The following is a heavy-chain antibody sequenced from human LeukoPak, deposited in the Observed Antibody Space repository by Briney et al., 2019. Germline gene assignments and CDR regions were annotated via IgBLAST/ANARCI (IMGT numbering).Heavy chain of an antibody. J-gene: IGHJ4*02. Sequence: GGSLRLSCAASGFTFSSYGMHWVRQAPGKGLEWVAVISYDGSNKYYADSVKGRFTISRDNSKNTLYLQMNSLRAEDTAVYYCAKDPYSSLMVRGVSPDYWGQGTLVTVSS. CDR1: GFTFSSYG. CDR3: AKDPYSSLMVRGVSPDY. D-gene: IGHD3-10*01. CDR2: ISYDGSNK. V-gene: IGHV3-30*18.